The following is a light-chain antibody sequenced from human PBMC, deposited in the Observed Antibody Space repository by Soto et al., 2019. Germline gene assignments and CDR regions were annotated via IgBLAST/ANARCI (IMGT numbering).Light chain of an antibody. CDR3: QQRSNWPGT. J-gene: IGKJ1*01. V-gene: IGKV3-11*01. CDR1: QSVSSY. Sequence: PGERATLSCRASQSVSSYLAWYQQKPGQAPRLLIYDASNRATGIPARFSGSGSGTDFTLTISSLEPEDFAVYYCQQRSNWPGTFGQGTKVDIK. CDR2: DAS.